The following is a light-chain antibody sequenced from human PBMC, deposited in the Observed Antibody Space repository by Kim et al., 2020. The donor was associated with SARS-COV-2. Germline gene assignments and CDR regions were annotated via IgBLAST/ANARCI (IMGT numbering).Light chain of an antibody. CDR1: QSVSSY. V-gene: IGKV3-11*01. Sequence: LSPGERATLACRAGQSVSSYLGWYQQKPGQAPRLLIYDTSNRVTGIPARFSGTGSWTDFTLTISSLEPEDFAVYYCQQRNTWPLTFGGGTKVDIK. CDR2: DTS. J-gene: IGKJ4*01. CDR3: QQRNTWPLT.